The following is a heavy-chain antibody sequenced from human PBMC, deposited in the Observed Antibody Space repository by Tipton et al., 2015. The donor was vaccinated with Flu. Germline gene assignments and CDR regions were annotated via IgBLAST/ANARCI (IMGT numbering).Heavy chain of an antibody. CDR2: INHSGST. V-gene: IGHV4-34*01. Sequence: TLSLTCAVYGGSFSGYYWSWIRQPPGKGLEWIGEINHSGSTNYNPSLKSRVTISVDTSKSQFSLKLSSVTAADTAVYYCARGTDFWSGYYTRGPAYYFDYWGQGTLVTVSS. J-gene: IGHJ4*02. D-gene: IGHD3-3*01. CDR3: ARGTDFWSGYYTRGPAYYFDY. CDR1: GGSFSGYY.